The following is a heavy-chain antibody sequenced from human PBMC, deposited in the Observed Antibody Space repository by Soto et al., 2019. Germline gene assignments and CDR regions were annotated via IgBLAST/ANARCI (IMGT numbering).Heavy chain of an antibody. CDR1: GYTFTGYY. Sequence: ASVKVSCKASGYTFTGYYMHWVRQAPGQGLEWMGWINPNSGGTNYAQKFQGWVTMTRDTSISTAYVQLSRLRSDGTDVYYWLREGSDWYKYDGMDGWGQGTTVTVSS. J-gene: IGHJ6*02. CDR3: LREGSDWYKYDGMDG. V-gene: IGHV1-2*04. CDR2: INPNSGGT. D-gene: IGHD6-19*01.